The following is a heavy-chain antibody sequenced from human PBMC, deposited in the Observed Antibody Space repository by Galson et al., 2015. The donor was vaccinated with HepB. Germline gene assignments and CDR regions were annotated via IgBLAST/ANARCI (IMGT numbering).Heavy chain of an antibody. J-gene: IGHJ4*02. V-gene: IGHV3-30*18. CDR3: VKDIGHFDY. CDR1: GFTFSSYG. D-gene: IGHD3-10*01. Sequence: SLRLSCAASGFTFSSYGMHWVRQAPGKGLEWVAVISYDGSNKYYADSVKGRFTISRDNSKNTLYLQMNSLSAEDTAVYYCVKDIGHFDYWGQGTLVTVSS. CDR2: ISYDGSNK.